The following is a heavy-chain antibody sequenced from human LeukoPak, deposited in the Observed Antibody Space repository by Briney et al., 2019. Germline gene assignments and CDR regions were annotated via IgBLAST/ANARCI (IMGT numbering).Heavy chain of an antibody. CDR3: ARFLDRDGYNFFDY. J-gene: IGHJ4*02. CDR2: MSSNGGST. D-gene: IGHD5-24*01. Sequence: PGGSLRLSCSASGFIFSSYAMQWVRQAPGKGLEYVSGMSSNGGSTYYADSVKGRFTISRDTSKNTLYLQMSSLRTEDTAVYYCARFLDRDGYNFFDYWGQGTLVTVSS. V-gene: IGHV3-64D*06. CDR1: GFIFSSYA.